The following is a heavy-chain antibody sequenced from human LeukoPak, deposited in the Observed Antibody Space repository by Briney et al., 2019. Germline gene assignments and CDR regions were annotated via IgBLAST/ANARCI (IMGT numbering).Heavy chain of an antibody. CDR1: GGSFSGYY. Sequence: SETLSLTRAVYGGSFSGYYWSWIRQPPGKGLEWIGEINHSGSTNYNPSLKSRVTISVDTSKNQFSLKLSSVTAADTAVYYCARSVTMIVVVSYYFDYWGQGTLVTVSS. CDR3: ARSVTMIVVVSYYFDY. CDR2: INHSGST. V-gene: IGHV4-34*01. J-gene: IGHJ4*02. D-gene: IGHD3-22*01.